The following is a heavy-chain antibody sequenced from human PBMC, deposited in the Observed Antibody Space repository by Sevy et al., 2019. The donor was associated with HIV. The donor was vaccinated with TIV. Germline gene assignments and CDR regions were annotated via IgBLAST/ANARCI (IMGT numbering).Heavy chain of an antibody. J-gene: IGHJ4*02. Sequence: GGSLRLSCAISGFTVNDKYIIWVRQAPGKGLEWVSVIFRSGSTYYADSAKSRFTISRDNSKNTVYLQMNSGSAEDTAVYYCVSIFLSSRSGWSYFDYWGQGTLVTVSS. CDR1: GFTVNDKY. V-gene: IGHV3-66*02. CDR3: VSIFLSSRSGWSYFDY. CDR2: IFRSGST. D-gene: IGHD6-19*01.